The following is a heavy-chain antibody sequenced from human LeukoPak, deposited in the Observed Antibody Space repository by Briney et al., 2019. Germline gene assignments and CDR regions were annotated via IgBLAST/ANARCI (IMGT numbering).Heavy chain of an antibody. J-gene: IGHJ5*02. CDR2: FDPEDGET. Sequence: ASVKVSCKVSGYTLTELSMHWVRQAPGKGLEWMGGFDPEDGETIYAQKFQGRVTMTEDTSTDTAYMELSSLRSEDTAVYYCATRSSSCYGGGWFDPWGQGTLVTVSS. D-gene: IGHD6-13*01. CDR1: GYTLTELS. V-gene: IGHV1-24*01. CDR3: ATRSSSCYGGGWFDP.